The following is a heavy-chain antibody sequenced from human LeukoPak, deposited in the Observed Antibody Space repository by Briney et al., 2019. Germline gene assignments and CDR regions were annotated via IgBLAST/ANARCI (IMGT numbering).Heavy chain of an antibody. D-gene: IGHD2-2*01. J-gene: IGHJ4*02. V-gene: IGHV3-23*01. Sequence: PGGSLRLSCETSGFTFTNYAMSWVRQAPGKGLEWVSAFTGSPGRAYYADSVRGRFTISRDTSKNTLYLQMNSLRVEDTAIYYCAKDHLLCTSTSCYLDYFDYWGQGTLVTVSS. CDR2: FTGSPGRA. CDR1: GFTFTNYA. CDR3: AKDHLLCTSTSCYLDYFDY.